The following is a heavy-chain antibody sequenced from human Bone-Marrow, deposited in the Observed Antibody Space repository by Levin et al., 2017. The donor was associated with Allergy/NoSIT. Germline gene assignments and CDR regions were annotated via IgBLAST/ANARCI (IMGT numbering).Heavy chain of an antibody. J-gene: IGHJ6*02. Sequence: SGGSLRLSCSASGFTVSRNYMSWVRQAPGKGLEWVSVIYPTGNTYYADSVKGRFTLSRDDSKNTLFLQMNSLRAEDTAVYFCARGGEVIPPQLYFYYYGMDVWGQGTTVTVS. D-gene: IGHD3-3*01. CDR1: GFTVSRNY. CDR3: ARGGEVIPPQLYFYYYGMDV. V-gene: IGHV3-53*01. CDR2: IYPTGNT.